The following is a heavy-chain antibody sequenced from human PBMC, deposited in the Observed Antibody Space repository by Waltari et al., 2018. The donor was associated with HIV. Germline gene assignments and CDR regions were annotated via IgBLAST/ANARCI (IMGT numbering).Heavy chain of an antibody. CDR2: ISGSGGST. Sequence: EVDLVAAGGWLVSPGGSLGRSCGDSGFPFTTHAMNWVRQAPGKGLEWVSAISGSGGSTYYADSVKGRFTISRDNSKNTLYLQMNSLRAEDTAVYYCAKDDSTGSSGYYPFHYWGQGTLITVSS. CDR3: AKDDSTGSSGYYPFHY. V-gene: IGHV3-23*04. J-gene: IGHJ4*02. CDR1: GFPFTTHA. D-gene: IGHD3-22*01.